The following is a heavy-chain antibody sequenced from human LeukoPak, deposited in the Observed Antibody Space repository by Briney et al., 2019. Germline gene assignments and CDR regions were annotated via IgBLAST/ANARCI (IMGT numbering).Heavy chain of an antibody. CDR2: ISWNSGSI. CDR3: AKVRDDAFDI. V-gene: IGHV3-9*01. CDR1: GFTFDDYA. Sequence: GGSLRLSCAASGFTFDDYAMHWVRQAPGKGLEWVSGISWNSGSIGYADSVKGRFTISRDNAKTSLYLQMNSLRAEDTALYYCAKVRDDAFDIWGQGTMVTVSS. J-gene: IGHJ3*02. D-gene: IGHD3-10*01.